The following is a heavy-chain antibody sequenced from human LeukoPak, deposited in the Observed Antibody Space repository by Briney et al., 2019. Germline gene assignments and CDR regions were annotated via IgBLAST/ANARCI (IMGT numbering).Heavy chain of an antibody. CDR1: GYTFTSYA. V-gene: IGHV1-3*01. J-gene: IGHJ5*02. CDR3: ARGEQQLVWFDP. Sequence: ASVKVSCKASGYTFTSYAMHWVRQAPGQRLEWMGWINAGNGNTKYSQKFQGRVTITRGTSASTAYMELSSLRSEDTAVYYCARGEQQLVWFDPWGQGTLVTVSS. CDR2: INAGNGNT. D-gene: IGHD6-13*01.